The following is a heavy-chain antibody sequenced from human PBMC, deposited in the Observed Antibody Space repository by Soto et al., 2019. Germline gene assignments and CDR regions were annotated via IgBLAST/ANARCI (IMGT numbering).Heavy chain of an antibody. CDR1: GFTFSSYG. CDR2: ISSDGSNE. V-gene: IGHV3-30*03. J-gene: IGHJ4*02. Sequence: QGQLVESGGGVVQPGRSLRLSCATSGFTFSSYGMHWVRQAPGKGQEWVAVISSDGSNEYYADSVKGRFTISRDNSKNTLYLQMNSLRAEDTAVYYWATDLQLGYWGQGTLVTVSS. D-gene: IGHD3-16*01. CDR3: ATDLQLGY.